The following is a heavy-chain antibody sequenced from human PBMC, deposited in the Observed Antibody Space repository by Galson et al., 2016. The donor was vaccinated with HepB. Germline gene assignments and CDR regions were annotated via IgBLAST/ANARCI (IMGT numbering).Heavy chain of an antibody. CDR2: VYYSGNS. CDR1: GVSIISSTDY. Sequence: SETLSVTCAVSGVSIISSTDYWGWIRQSPGQGLEWIASVYYSGNSFYNPPLKSRLTISVDTSKNQFSLKVNSVTAADTAVYYCARLKAVPNYYYYAVDVWGQGTTVTVSS. D-gene: IGHD6-19*01. CDR3: ARLKAVPNYYYYAVDV. J-gene: IGHJ6*02. V-gene: IGHV4-39*01.